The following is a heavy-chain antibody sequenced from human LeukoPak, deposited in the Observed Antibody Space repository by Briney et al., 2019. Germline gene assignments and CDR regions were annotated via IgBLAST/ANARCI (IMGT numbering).Heavy chain of an antibody. J-gene: IGHJ4*02. CDR1: GLNVSTNY. V-gene: IGHV3-66*04. D-gene: IGHD3-10*01. CDR3: ARQAYGYYLYH. CDR2: TYRRGNT. Sequence: PGGSLRLSCAASGLNVSTNYMTWVRQAPGKGLEWVSVTYRRGNTDYADSAKGRFTISRDTSKNTLYLQMNSLRVEDTAMYYCARQAYGYYLYHWGQGTLLAVSS.